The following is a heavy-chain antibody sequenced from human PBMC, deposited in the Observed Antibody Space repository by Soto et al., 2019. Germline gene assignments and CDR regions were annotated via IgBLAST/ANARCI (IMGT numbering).Heavy chain of an antibody. CDR3: ARILGYEKDSYYYGMDV. D-gene: IGHD2-2*01. V-gene: IGHV2-26*01. CDR1: GFSLSNATMG. J-gene: IGHJ6*02. CDR2: IFSNDEK. Sequence: QVALKESGPVLVKPTETLTLTCTVSGFSLSNATMGVSWIRQPPGKALEWLAHIFSNDEKSYSTSLRSSLTISKDTSKRQVVLTMTNMDPLDTATYYCARILGYEKDSYYYGMDVWGQGTTVTVS.